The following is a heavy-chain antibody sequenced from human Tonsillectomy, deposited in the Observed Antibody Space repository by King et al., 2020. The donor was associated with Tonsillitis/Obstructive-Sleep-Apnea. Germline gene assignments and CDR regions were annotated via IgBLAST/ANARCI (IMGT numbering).Heavy chain of an antibody. V-gene: IGHV3-21*01. CDR1: GITFRNYT. D-gene: IGHD3-22*01. CDR3: ARVILHNSFYFYYMDG. Sequence: VQLVESGGGLVKPGGSLRLSCAASGITFRNYTMNWVRQAPGKGLEWVSSISGDSAYIHYADSVKGRFTISRDNAKNSLYLQMNSLRAEDTAVYSCARVILHNSFYFYYMDGGGKGTSVTVPS. CDR2: ISGDSAYI. J-gene: IGHJ6*03.